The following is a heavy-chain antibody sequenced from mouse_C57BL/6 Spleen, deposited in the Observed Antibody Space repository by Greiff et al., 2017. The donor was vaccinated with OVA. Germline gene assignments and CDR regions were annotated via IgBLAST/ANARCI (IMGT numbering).Heavy chain of an antibody. CDR2: IYPGDGDT. CDR3: ARCGWGLHYYAMDY. D-gene: IGHD2-13*01. J-gene: IGHJ4*01. Sequence: VQLQQSGAELVKPGASVKISCKASGYAFSSYWMNWVKQRPGKGLEWIGQIYPGDGDTNYNGKFKGKATLTADKSSSTAYMQLSSLTSEDSAVDFCARCGWGLHYYAMDYWGQGTSVTVSS. V-gene: IGHV1-80*01. CDR1: GYAFSSYW.